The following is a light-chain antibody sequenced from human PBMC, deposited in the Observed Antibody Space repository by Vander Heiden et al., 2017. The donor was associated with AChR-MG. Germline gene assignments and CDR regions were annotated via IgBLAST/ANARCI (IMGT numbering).Light chain of an antibody. J-gene: IGLJ1*01. V-gene: IGLV3-19*01. CDR2: GKN. CDR3: NSRDSTTYHLYV. Sequence: SSELTQDPAVSVALGETVRVTCQGDTLRSSYASWYQQKPGQAPVLVIYGKNNRPSVIPDRFSGSSSGNTASLTITGAQAEDEADDYCNSRDSTTYHLYVFGTGTKVTVL. CDR1: TLRSSY.